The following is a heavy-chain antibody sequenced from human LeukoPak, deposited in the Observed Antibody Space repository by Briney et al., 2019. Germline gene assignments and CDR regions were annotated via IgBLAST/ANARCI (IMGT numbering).Heavy chain of an antibody. D-gene: IGHD2-15*01. V-gene: IGHV1-2*02. CDR2: INPNSGGT. Sequence: ASVKVSCKASGYTFTGYYMHWVRQAPGQGLEWMGWINPNSGGTNYAQKFQGRVTMTRDTSISTAYMELSRLRSDDTAVYYCATARVVVVAATYYYYGMDVRGQGTTVTVSS. CDR1: GYTFTGYY. J-gene: IGHJ6*02. CDR3: ATARVVVVAATYYYYGMDV.